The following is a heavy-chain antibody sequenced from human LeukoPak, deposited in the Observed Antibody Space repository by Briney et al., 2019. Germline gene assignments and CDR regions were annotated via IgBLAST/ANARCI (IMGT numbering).Heavy chain of an antibody. J-gene: IGHJ3*02. CDR3: ARAKYYDSRGYSVREAYDI. D-gene: IGHD3-22*01. Sequence: PGGSLRLSCAASGFTFSAYWMHWVRRAPGKGLEWVAVISHDGNIKYHADSMKDRFTISRDNSRNTLYLQMNNLRPEDTAVYSCARAKYYDSRGYSVREAYDIWGQGTMVTVSS. CDR1: GFTFSAYW. V-gene: IGHV3-30*03. CDR2: ISHDGNIK.